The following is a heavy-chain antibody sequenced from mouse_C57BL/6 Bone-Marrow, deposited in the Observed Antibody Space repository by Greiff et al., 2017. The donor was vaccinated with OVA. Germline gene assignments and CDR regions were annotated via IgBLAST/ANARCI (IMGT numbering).Heavy chain of an antibody. D-gene: IGHD1-1*02. Sequence: VQLQQSGAELVKPGASVKLSCKASGYTFTSYWMHWVKQRPGQGLEWIGMIHPNSGSTNYNEKFKSKATLTVDKSSSTAYMQLSSLTSEDSAVYYCARDQLWYYAMDYWGQGTSVTVSS. CDR3: ARDQLWYYAMDY. J-gene: IGHJ4*01. CDR2: IHPNSGST. CDR1: GYTFTSYW. V-gene: IGHV1-64*01.